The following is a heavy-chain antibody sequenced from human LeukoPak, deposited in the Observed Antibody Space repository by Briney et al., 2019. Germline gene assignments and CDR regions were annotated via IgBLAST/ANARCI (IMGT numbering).Heavy chain of an antibody. Sequence: SETLSLTCTVSGGSINNYYWSWIRQPAGEGLEWIGHIYTSGRTNYNPSLKSPVTMSVDTSKKQFSMELRSVTAADTAVYYCARGSPAGSGLEFFFDSWGQGTLVTVSS. CDR1: GGSINNYY. CDR2: IYTSGRT. V-gene: IGHV4-4*07. CDR3: ARGSPAGSGLEFFFDS. J-gene: IGHJ4*02. D-gene: IGHD3-10*01.